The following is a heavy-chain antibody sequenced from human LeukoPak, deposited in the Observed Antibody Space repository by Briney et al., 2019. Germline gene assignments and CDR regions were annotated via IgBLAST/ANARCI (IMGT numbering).Heavy chain of an antibody. V-gene: IGHV3-21*01. CDR1: GFTFNTYS. CDR2: ISSSSSYI. Sequence: GGSLTLSCEASGFTFNTYSMNWVRQAPGKGLEWVSSISSSSSYIYYADSVKGRFTISRDNAKNSLYLQMNSLRAEDTAVYYCARAYSETYGLGYYYMDVWGKGTTVTISS. CDR3: ARAYSETYGLGYYYMDV. J-gene: IGHJ6*03. D-gene: IGHD1-26*01.